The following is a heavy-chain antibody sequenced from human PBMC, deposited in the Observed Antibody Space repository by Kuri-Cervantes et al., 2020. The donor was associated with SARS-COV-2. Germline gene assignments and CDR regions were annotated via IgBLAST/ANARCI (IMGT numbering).Heavy chain of an antibody. J-gene: IGHJ4*02. Sequence: GGSLRLSCAASGFTFSGSAMHWVRQASGKGLEWVGRIRSKANSYATAYAASVKGRFTISRDDSKNTAYLQMNSLKTEDTAVYYCAREVYLEGYYFDYWGQGTLVTVSS. D-gene: IGHD2-15*01. CDR2: IRSKANSYAT. CDR3: AREVYLEGYYFDY. CDR1: GFTFSGSA. V-gene: IGHV3-73*01.